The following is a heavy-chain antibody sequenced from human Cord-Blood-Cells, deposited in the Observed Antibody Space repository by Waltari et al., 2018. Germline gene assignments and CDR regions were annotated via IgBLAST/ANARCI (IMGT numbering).Heavy chain of an antibody. Sequence: QVQLQQWGAGLLKPSETLSLTCAVYGGSFSGYYWSWIRQPPGKGLEWIGEINHSGRTNYNPSLKSRVTISVDTSKNQFALKLSSVTAADTAVYYCATPGSYDSSGYYYNAFDIWGQGTMVTVSS. CDR2: INHSGRT. CDR3: ATPGSYDSSGYYYNAFDI. J-gene: IGHJ3*02. D-gene: IGHD3-22*01. CDR1: GGSFSGYY. V-gene: IGHV4-34*01.